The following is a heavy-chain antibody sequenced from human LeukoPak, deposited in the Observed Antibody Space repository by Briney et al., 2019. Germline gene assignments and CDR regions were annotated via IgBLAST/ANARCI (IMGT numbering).Heavy chain of an antibody. CDR3: ARVLESTVSRSPPAATGNAFDI. Sequence: ASVKVSCKASGYTFTGYYMHWVRQAPGQGLEWMGWINPNSGGTNYAQKFQGRVTMTRDTSISTAYMELSRLRSDDTAVYYCARVLESTVSRSPPAATGNAFDIWGQGTMVTVSS. D-gene: IGHD1-26*01. CDR2: INPNSGGT. J-gene: IGHJ3*02. CDR1: GYTFTGYY. V-gene: IGHV1-2*02.